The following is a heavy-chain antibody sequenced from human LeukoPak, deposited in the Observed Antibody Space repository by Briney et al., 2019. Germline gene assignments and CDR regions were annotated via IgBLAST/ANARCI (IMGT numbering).Heavy chain of an antibody. CDR1: GYSISSGYY. J-gene: IGHJ4*02. Sequence: SETLSLTCTVSGYSISSGYYWGWIRQPPGKGLEWIGSIYHSGSTYYNPSLKSRVTILVDTSKNQFSLKLSSVSAADTAVYYCARDGRSGCFDYWGQGTLVTVSS. V-gene: IGHV4-38-2*02. CDR3: ARDGRSGCFDY. D-gene: IGHD6-19*01. CDR2: IYHSGST.